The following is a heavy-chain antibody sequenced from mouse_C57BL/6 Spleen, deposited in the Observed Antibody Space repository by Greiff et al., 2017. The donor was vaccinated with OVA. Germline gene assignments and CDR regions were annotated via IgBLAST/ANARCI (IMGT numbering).Heavy chain of an antibody. Sequence: LQESGASLARPGASVPMSCTASCYTFTSSSLHWLIHRPGPVLELLGYINPSSGYTKYNQKFKDKATLTADKSSSTAYMQLSSLTSEDSAVYYCARWDGNQGYFDYGGQGTTLTVSS. J-gene: IGHJ2*01. V-gene: IGHV1-4*01. D-gene: IGHD2-1*01. CDR2: INPSSGYT. CDR3: ARWDGNQGYFDY. CDR1: CYTFTSSS.